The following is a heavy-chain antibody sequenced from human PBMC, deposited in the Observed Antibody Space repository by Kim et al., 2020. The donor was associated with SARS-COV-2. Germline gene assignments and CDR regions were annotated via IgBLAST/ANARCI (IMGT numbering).Heavy chain of an antibody. CDR3: ARRAMAHYDILTGYYYPPYDY. CDR2: ISSSSSYI. Sequence: GGSLRLSCAASGFTFSSYSMNWVRQAPGKGLEWVSSISSSSSYIYYADSVKGRFTISRDNAKNSLYLQMNSLRAEDTAVYYCARRAMAHYDILTGYYYPPYDYWGQGTLVTVSS. V-gene: IGHV3-21*01. CDR1: GFTFSSYS. J-gene: IGHJ4*02. D-gene: IGHD3-9*01.